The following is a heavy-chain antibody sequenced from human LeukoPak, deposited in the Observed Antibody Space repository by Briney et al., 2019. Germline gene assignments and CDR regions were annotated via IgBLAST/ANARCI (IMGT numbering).Heavy chain of an antibody. J-gene: IGHJ5*02. CDR1: GGSISSGGYY. CDR2: IYYSGST. Sequence: SQTLSLTCTVSGGSISSGGYYWSWIRQHPGKGLEWIGYIYYSGSTYYNPSLKSRVTISVDTSKNQFSLKLGSVTAADTAVYYCARDSSPYYGSGTWFDPWGQGTLVTVSS. CDR3: ARDSSPYYGSGTWFDP. V-gene: IGHV4-31*03. D-gene: IGHD3-10*01.